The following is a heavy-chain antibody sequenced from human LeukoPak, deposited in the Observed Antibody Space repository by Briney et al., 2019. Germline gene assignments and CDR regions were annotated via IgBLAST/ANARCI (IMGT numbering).Heavy chain of an antibody. J-gene: IGHJ4*02. D-gene: IGHD6-13*01. Sequence: KPSQTLSLTCTVSGGSISSGDYYWSWIRQPPGKGLEWMGYIYYSGSTYYNPSLKSRVTISVDTSKNPFSLKLSSVTAADTAVYYCARATSGYSSSWYDYWGQGTLVTVSS. V-gene: IGHV4-30-4*08. CDR2: IYYSGST. CDR1: GGSISSGDYY. CDR3: ARATSGYSSSWYDY.